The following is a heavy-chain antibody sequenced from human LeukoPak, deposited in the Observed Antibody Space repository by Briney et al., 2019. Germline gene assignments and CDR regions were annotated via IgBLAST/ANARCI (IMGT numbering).Heavy chain of an antibody. V-gene: IGHV4-4*07. CDR3: ARDRDESGITIFGVVIPSDRYYYYYMDV. J-gene: IGHJ6*03. Sequence: SETLSLTCTVSGGSISSYYWSWIRQPAGKGLEGIGRIYTSGSTNYNPSLKSRVTISVDTCKNQFSLKLSSVAAADTAVYYCARDRDESGITIFGVVIPSDRYYYYYMDVWGKGTTVTVSS. CDR1: GGSISSYY. D-gene: IGHD3-3*01. CDR2: IYTSGST.